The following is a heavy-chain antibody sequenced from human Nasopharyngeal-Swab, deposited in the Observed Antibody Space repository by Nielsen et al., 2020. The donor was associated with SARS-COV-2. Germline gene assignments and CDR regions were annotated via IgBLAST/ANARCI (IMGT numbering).Heavy chain of an antibody. D-gene: IGHD1-26*01. Sequence: GGSLRLSCAASGFTFSSYAMHWVRQAPGKGLEWVAVISHDGSKKYYGDSVEGRFIISRDNSKNTLYLQMNSLTPADTAVYFCVRGPVEGATGYFQFWGQGTLVTVSS. J-gene: IGHJ1*01. CDR1: GFTFSSYA. CDR3: VRGPVEGATGYFQF. V-gene: IGHV3-30*04. CDR2: ISHDGSKK.